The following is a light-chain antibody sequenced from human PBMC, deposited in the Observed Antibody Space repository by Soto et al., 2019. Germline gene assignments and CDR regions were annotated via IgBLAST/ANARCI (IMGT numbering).Light chain of an antibody. J-gene: IGKJ5*01. CDR1: QSVSGN. V-gene: IGKV3-15*01. CDR3: QQHNNWPIT. CDR2: DAS. Sequence: EIVMSXSXAXXXAXXXEXATLXCRASQSVSGNLAWYQQKPGQAPRLLIYDASTRATGIPARFSGSGSGTEFTLTISSLQSEDFALYFRQQHNNWPITFGQGTRLEIK.